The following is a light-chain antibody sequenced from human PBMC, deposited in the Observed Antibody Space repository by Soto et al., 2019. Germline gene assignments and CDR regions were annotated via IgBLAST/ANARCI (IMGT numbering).Light chain of an antibody. Sequence: EIVMSQSPATLSMSPGERATLSCRASQSVSTSVGWYQQRPGQAPRLLLYGASNRAAGIPARFSGSGSGTDFTLSISSLQPEDVAVYYCQQYDRSPRTFGQGTKVDIK. CDR3: QQYDRSPRT. CDR2: GAS. V-gene: IGKV3D-15*01. CDR1: QSVSTS. J-gene: IGKJ1*01.